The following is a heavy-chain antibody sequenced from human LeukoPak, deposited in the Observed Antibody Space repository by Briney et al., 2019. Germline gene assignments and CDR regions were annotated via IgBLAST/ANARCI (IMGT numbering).Heavy chain of an antibody. Sequence: AGGSLRLSCAASGFTFSSYGMHWVRQAPGKGLEWVAVISYDGSNKYYADSVKGRFTISRDNSKNTLYLQMNSLRAEDTAVYYCVKERGSGWPENYFDYWGQGTLVTVSS. CDR3: VKERGSGWPENYFDY. J-gene: IGHJ4*02. CDR1: GFTFSSYG. D-gene: IGHD6-19*01. V-gene: IGHV3-30*18. CDR2: ISYDGSNK.